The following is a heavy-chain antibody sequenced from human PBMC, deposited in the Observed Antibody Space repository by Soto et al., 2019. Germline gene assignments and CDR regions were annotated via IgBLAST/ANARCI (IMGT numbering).Heavy chain of an antibody. D-gene: IGHD3-10*01. J-gene: IGHJ4*02. CDR3: ARLPPVRYFDS. Sequence: SETLSLTCAVSGFSISNNYFWGWIRQPPGKGLEWIGSIYHSGSAYYNPSLKSRVTISVDTSKSQFSLELSSVTGADTAVYYCARLPPVRYFDSWGQG. CDR2: IYHSGSA. CDR1: GFSISNNYF. V-gene: IGHV4-38-2*01.